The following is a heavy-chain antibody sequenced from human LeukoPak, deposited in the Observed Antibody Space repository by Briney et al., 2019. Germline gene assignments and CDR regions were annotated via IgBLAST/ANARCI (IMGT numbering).Heavy chain of an antibody. CDR2: IWYDGSNK. CDR1: GFIFSSYG. Sequence: GGSLRLSCAASGFIFSSYGMHWVRQAPGKGLEWVAVIWYDGSNKYYADSVKGRFTISRDNSKNTLYLQVNSLRAEDTAVYYCAKGGGYGSGTYSEDWGQGILVTVSS. J-gene: IGHJ4*02. V-gene: IGHV3-33*06. D-gene: IGHD3-10*01. CDR3: AKGGGYGSGTYSED.